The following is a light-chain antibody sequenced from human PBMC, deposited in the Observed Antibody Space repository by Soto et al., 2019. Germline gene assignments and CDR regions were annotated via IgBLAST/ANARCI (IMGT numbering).Light chain of an antibody. J-gene: IGLJ3*02. CDR3: CSFAGSNSWV. CDR2: EAT. CDR1: SSDVGTYDL. V-gene: IGLV2-23*01. Sequence: QSVLTQPASGSGSPGQSITISCTGTSSDVGTYDLVSWYQHHPGAAPKLMIYEATRRPSGISNRFSGSKSGNTASLTISGLQAEDEADYYCCSFAGSNSWVFGGGTKVTVL.